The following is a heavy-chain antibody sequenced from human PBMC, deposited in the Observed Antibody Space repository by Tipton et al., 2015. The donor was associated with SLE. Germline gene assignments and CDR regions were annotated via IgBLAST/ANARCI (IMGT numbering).Heavy chain of an antibody. CDR2: VYYLGAT. CDR3: ARLVSWPYYFDY. J-gene: IGHJ4*02. V-gene: IGHV4-59*08. Sequence: LSLTCTVSNGSINLYYWSWIRQSPGKGLEYIGHVYYLGATNYSPSFESRVAMSVDTSKNQFSLRLRSVTAADTAVYYCARLVSWPYYFDYWGQGTPVTVSS. CDR1: NGSINLYY. D-gene: IGHD6-13*01.